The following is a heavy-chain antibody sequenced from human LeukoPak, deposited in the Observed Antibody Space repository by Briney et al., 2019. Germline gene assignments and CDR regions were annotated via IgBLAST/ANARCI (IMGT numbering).Heavy chain of an antibody. CDR3: ASSAAVQLERRPPGFDP. V-gene: IGHV4-39*07. J-gene: IGHJ5*02. D-gene: IGHD1-1*01. Sequence: WETLSLTCTVSGGSISSSSYYWGWIRQPPGKGLEWIGSIYYSGSTYYNPSLKSRVTISVDTSKNQFSLKLSSVTAADTAVYYCASSAAVQLERRPPGFDPWGQGTLVTVSS. CDR2: IYYSGST. CDR1: GGSISSSSYY.